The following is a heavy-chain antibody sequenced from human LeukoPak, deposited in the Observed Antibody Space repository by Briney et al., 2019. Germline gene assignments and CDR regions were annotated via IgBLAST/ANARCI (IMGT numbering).Heavy chain of an antibody. J-gene: IGHJ4*02. D-gene: IGHD3-22*01. CDR3: ARAVTYYYDSSGSYYFDY. Sequence: ASVKVSCKASGYTFTSYGISWVRQAPGQGLEWMGWVSAYNGNTNYAQKLQGRVTMTTDTSTSTAYMELRSLRSDDTAVYYCARAVTYYYDSSGSYYFDYWGQGTLVTVSS. CDR1: GYTFTSYG. CDR2: VSAYNGNT. V-gene: IGHV1-18*01.